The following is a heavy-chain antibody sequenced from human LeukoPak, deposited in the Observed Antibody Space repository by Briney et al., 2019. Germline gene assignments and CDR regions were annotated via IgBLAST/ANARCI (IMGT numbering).Heavy chain of an antibody. CDR3: ARDASDLYGMDV. Sequence: PGGSLRLSCTASGFTLRDYWMTWVRQAPGKGLEWVANIKQDGSEMHYVDSVKGRFTISRDNAKNSLYLQMNSLRAEDTAVYYCARDASDLYGMDVWGQGTTVTVSS. J-gene: IGHJ6*02. V-gene: IGHV3-7*03. CDR1: GFTLRDYW. CDR2: IKQDGSEM.